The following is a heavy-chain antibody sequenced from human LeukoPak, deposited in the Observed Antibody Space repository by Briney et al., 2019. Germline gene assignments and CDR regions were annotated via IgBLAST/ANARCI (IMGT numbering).Heavy chain of an antibody. J-gene: IGHJ4*02. V-gene: IGHV3-23*01. Sequence: GGSLRLSCAASGFTFSSYGMHWVRQAPGKGLEWVSSISGSGGSTYYADSVKGRFTISRDNSKNTLHLQMNSLRTEDTAVYYCAKDAPSVDYWGQGTLVTVSS. CDR2: ISGSGGST. CDR3: AKDAPSVDY. CDR1: GFTFSSYG. D-gene: IGHD3-10*01.